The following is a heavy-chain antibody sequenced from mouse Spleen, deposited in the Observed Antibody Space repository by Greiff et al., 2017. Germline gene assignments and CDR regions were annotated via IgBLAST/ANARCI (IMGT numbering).Heavy chain of an antibody. Sequence: VQLKESGPGLVKPSQSLSLTCSVTGYSITSGYYWNWIRQFPGNKLEWMGYISYDGSNNYNPSLKNRISITRDTSKNQFFLKLNSVTTEDTATYYCARGGLGLDYWGQGTTLTVSS. J-gene: IGHJ2*01. CDR2: ISYDGSN. D-gene: IGHD4-1*01. CDR3: ARGGLGLDY. V-gene: IGHV3-6*01. CDR1: GYSITSGYY.